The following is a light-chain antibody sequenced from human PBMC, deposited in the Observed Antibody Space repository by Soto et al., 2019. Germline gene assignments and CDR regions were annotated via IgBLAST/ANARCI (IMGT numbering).Light chain of an antibody. CDR1: NSDIGAYNY. CDR3: FAFTTSYTHV. CDR2: EVN. J-gene: IGLJ1*01. Sequence: QSVLTQPASVSGSPGQSITLSCSGTNSDIGAYNYVSWFQQHPGKAPKLIISEVNNRPSGVSNRFSGSKSGNAASLTISGLQAEDEADYICFAFTTSYTHVFGTGTKVTVL. V-gene: IGLV2-14*01.